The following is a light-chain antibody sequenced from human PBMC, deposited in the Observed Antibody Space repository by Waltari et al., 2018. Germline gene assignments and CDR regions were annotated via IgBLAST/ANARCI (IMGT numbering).Light chain of an antibody. J-gene: IGLJ3*02. Sequence: QSVLTQPPSASETPGQRVTISCSGSSSNIGSNFVYWYQQLPGTAPKLLIYRNNQRPSVVPDRFSVSNSGTSASLAISGLRSEDEADYYCAAWDDSLSGWVFGGGTKLTVL. CDR2: RNN. CDR3: AAWDDSLSGWV. V-gene: IGLV1-47*01. CDR1: SSNIGSNF.